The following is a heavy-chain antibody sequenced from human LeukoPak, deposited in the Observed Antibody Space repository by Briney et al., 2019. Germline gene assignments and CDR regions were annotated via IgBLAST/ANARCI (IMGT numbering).Heavy chain of an antibody. V-gene: IGHV4-39*07. Sequence: MSSETLSLTCTVSGGSISSSSYYWGWIRQPPGKGLEWIGSIYYSGSTYYNPSLKSRVTISVDTSKNQFSLKLSSVTAADTAVYYCATYYDFWMGFDYWGQGTLVTVSS. CDR3: ATYYDFWMGFDY. D-gene: IGHD3-3*01. J-gene: IGHJ4*02. CDR2: IYYSGST. CDR1: GGSISSSSYY.